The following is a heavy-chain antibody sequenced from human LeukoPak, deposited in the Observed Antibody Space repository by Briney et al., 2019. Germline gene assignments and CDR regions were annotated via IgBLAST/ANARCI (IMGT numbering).Heavy chain of an antibody. J-gene: IGHJ4*02. CDR3: ARDSLYCSSTSCYGPRSY. CDR2: ISSSSNYI. V-gene: IGHV3-21*01. CDR1: GFIFSSYS. D-gene: IGHD2-2*01. Sequence: PGGSLRLSCAASGFIFSSYSMNWLRQAPGKGLEWVSSISSSSNYIYYADSVKGRFTISRDNAENSLYLQMNSLRAEDTAVYYCARDSLYCSSTSCYGPRSYRGQGTLVTVSS.